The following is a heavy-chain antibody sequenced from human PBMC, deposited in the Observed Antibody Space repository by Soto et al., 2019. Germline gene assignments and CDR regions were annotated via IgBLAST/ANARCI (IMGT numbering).Heavy chain of an antibody. Sequence: EVQLVETGGGLIQPGGSLRLSCAASGFTVSSNPMTWVRQAPGKGLEWVSVIYSGGSTYYADSVKGRFTLSRDNSENTLYLQMNSLRAEDTAVYYCARVSSGMDVWGQGTTVTVSS. V-gene: IGHV3-53*02. CDR1: GFTVSSNP. CDR2: IYSGGST. CDR3: ARVSSGMDV. J-gene: IGHJ6*02.